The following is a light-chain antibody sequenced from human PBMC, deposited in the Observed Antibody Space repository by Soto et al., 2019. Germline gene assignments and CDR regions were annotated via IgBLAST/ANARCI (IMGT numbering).Light chain of an antibody. J-gene: IGKJ4*01. V-gene: IGKV3-11*01. Sequence: VLTQYPPTLSLSPGLRSTLSCRASQSVSSYLAWYQQKPGKAPRLLXYDASNRATGIPARFSGSGSGKDFTLNISSLEPEDFAVYYCQQRSNWPPALTFGGGTKVDIK. CDR3: QQRSNWPPALT. CDR2: DAS. CDR1: QSVSSY.